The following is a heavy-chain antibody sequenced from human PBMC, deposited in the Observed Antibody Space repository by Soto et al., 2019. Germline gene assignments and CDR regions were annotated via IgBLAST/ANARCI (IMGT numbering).Heavy chain of an antibody. Sequence: EVQLVESGGGLVQPGGYLKLSCAASGFTFSGSAMHWVRQASGKGLEWVGRIRSQANSYATAYAASVKGRFTISRDDSKNTAYLQMNSLKTEDTAVYYCTRTAPARFLVCPRDWFDPWGQGTLVTVSS. V-gene: IGHV3-73*01. J-gene: IGHJ5*02. CDR2: IRSQANSYAT. CDR1: GFTFSGSA. CDR3: TRTAPARFLVCPRDWFDP. D-gene: IGHD3-3*01.